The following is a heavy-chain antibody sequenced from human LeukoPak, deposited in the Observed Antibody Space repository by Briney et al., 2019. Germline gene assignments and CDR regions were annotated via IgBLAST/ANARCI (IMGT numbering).Heavy chain of an antibody. CDR1: GGSFSGYY. D-gene: IGHD6-13*01. J-gene: IGHJ4*02. Sequence: SETLSLTCAVYGGSFSGYYWSWIRQPPGKGLEWIGEINHSGSTNYNPSLKSRVTISVDTSKNQFFLKVSSVIAADTAVYYCARVAAAGLHWGQGTLVTVSS. CDR3: ARVAAAGLH. V-gene: IGHV4-34*01. CDR2: INHSGST.